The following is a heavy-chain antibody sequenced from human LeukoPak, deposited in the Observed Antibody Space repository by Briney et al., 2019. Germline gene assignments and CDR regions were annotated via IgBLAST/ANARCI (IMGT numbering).Heavy chain of an antibody. CDR2: IYSGGST. V-gene: IGHV3-66*02. Sequence: PGGSLRLSCAASGFTVSNNYMSWVRQAPGKGLEWVSVIYSGGSTYYADSVKGRFTISRDNSKNTLYLQMNSLSTEDTAVYYCARAPGPYCSSTSCYSLDHWGQGTLVTVSS. CDR1: GFTVSNNY. D-gene: IGHD2-2*02. CDR3: ARAPGPYCSSTSCYSLDH. J-gene: IGHJ4*02.